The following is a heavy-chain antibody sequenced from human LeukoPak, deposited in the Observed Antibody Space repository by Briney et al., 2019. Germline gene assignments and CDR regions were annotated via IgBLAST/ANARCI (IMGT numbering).Heavy chain of an antibody. D-gene: IGHD3-10*01. CDR1: GGSVNSGSYY. Sequence: SETLSLTCTVSGGSVNSGSYYWNWIRQPPGKGLEWIGYIYYSGSTNYNPSLKSRATTSIDMSKNQFSLKLTSMTAADTAVYYCAGYGSGSYYKAFDFWGQGILVTVSS. J-gene: IGHJ4*02. CDR3: AGYGSGSYYKAFDF. V-gene: IGHV4-61*01. CDR2: IYYSGST.